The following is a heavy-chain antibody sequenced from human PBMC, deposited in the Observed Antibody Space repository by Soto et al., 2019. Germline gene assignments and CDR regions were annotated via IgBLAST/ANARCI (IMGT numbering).Heavy chain of an antibody. CDR2: MNPRSGNT. D-gene: IGHD2-15*01. V-gene: IGHV1-8*01. CDR1: GNTFSKYD. Sequence: ASVTVSCKASGNTFSKYDIDWVRQATGHGLEWMGWMNPRSGNTGYAQNFRGRVTMTRNTAMGTAYMELSSLRYEDTAIYYCTRARGAETFDFWGQGSRVTVSS. J-gene: IGHJ5*01. CDR3: TRARGAETFDF.